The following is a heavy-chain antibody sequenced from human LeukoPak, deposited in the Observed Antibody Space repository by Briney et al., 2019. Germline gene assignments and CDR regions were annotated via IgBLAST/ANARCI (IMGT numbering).Heavy chain of an antibody. V-gene: IGHV4-39*01. CDR1: GGSISSSSYY. Sequence: SETLSLTCTASGGSISSSSYYWGWLRQPPGKGLEWIGSIYYSGSTYYNPSLKSRVTISVDTSKNQFSLKLSSVTAADTAVYYCARHISPIWTGSHYFDYWGQGTLVTVSS. CDR2: IYYSGST. D-gene: IGHD3/OR15-3a*01. CDR3: ARHISPIWTGSHYFDY. J-gene: IGHJ4*02.